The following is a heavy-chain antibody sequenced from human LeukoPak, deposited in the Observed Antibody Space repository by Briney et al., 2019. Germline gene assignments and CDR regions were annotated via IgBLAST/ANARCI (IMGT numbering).Heavy chain of an antibody. CDR2: IIPIFGTA. J-gene: IGHJ4*02. D-gene: IGHD3-10*01. CDR3: ARDSGPGVRGPFGY. V-gene: IGHV1-69*05. CDR1: GGTFSSYA. Sequence: ASVKVSCKASGGTFSSYAISWVRQAPGQGLEWMGGIIPIFGTANYAQKFQGRVTITTDESTSTAYMELSSLRSEDTAVYYCARDSGPGVRGPFGYWGQGTLVTVSS.